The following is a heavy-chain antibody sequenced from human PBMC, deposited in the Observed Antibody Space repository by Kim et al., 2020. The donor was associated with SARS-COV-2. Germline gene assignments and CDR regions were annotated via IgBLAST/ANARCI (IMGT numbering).Heavy chain of an antibody. CDR3: AEDPKRSASGRLAYGMDV. V-gene: IGHV3-30*18. Sequence: GGSLRLSCAASGFTFSTYGMHWVRQAPGKGLEWVAVISYDGSNKYYADSVKGRFTISRDNSKNTLYLQMNSLRAEDTAVYYCAEDPKRSASGRLAYGMDVWGQGTTVTVSS. J-gene: IGHJ6*02. CDR1: GFTFSTYG. D-gene: IGHD3-10*01. CDR2: ISYDGSNK.